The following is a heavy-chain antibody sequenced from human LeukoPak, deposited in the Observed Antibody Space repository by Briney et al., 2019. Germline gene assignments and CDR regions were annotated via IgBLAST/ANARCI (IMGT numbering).Heavy chain of an antibody. CDR2: ISAYNGNT. D-gene: IGHD6-6*01. J-gene: IGHJ4*02. CDR3: ASLGIAARRTYNYFDY. V-gene: IGHV1-18*01. CDR1: GYTFTSYG. Sequence: GASVKVSCKASGYTFTSYGISRVRQAPGQGLEWMGWISAYNGNTNYAQKLQGRVTMTTDTSTSTAYMELRSLRSDDTAVYYCASLGIAARRTYNYFDYWGQGTLVTVSS.